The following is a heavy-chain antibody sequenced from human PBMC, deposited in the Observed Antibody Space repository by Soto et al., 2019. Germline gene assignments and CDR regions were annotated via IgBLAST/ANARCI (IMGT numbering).Heavy chain of an antibody. CDR3: ARWLPTPRCAFDL. J-gene: IGHJ3*01. D-gene: IGHD6-19*01. CDR2: IYYSGSNT. Sequence: QWQLQESGPGLAKPSETLSLTCNVSGGSIGRNSYYWGWIRQPPGKGLEGFGSIYYSGSNTNTDPALKSRVTISVDTSKNQFSLELTSVTAADTAIYYWARWLPTPRCAFDLWGQGTIVTV. CDR1: GGSIGRNSYY. V-gene: IGHV4-39*01.